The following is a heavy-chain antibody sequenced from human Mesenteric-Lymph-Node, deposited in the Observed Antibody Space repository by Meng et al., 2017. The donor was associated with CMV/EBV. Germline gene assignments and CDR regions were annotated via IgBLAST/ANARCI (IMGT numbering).Heavy chain of an antibody. V-gene: IGHV3-49*04. CDR2: IRSRTYGGTS. CDR3: TRGIGSGPFDY. Sequence: GGSLRLSCSGSGFSFGDYALSWVRLAPEKGLEWVGFIRSRTYGGTSKYAASVKGRFAISRDDSKSIAYLQMNSLKTEDTAVYYCTRGIGSGPFDYWGQGILVTVSS. J-gene: IGHJ4*02. D-gene: IGHD6-19*01. CDR1: GFSFGDYA.